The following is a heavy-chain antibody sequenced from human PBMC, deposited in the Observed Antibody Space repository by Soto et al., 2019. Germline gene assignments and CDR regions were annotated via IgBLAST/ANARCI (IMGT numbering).Heavy chain of an antibody. V-gene: IGHV3-66*02. CDR3: AREWSLSVAAPGY. J-gene: IGHJ4*02. CDR2: IYSGGAT. D-gene: IGHD6-19*01. Sequence: GGSLRLSCAAAGFXVSTSHISWVRQAPGKGLEWVSVIYSGGATHYADSVKGRFTISRDNSMHTLHLQMNSLRAEDTAVYFCAREWSLSVAAPGYWGQGTLVTVSS. CDR1: GFXVSTSH.